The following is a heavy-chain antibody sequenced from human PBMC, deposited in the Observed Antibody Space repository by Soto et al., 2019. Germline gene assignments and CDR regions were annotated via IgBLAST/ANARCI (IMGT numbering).Heavy chain of an antibody. V-gene: IGHV4-4*02. CDR1: GGSISSSYW. Sequence: PSETLSLTCAVSGGSISSSYWWNWVRQPPGKGLEWIGEIYHSGSANYNPSLKSRVTISVDNSKNQFSLKLSSVTAADTAVYYCARYIAASGTYYFDYWGQGTLVTVSS. CDR2: IYHSGSA. CDR3: ARYIAASGTYYFDY. D-gene: IGHD6-13*01. J-gene: IGHJ4*02.